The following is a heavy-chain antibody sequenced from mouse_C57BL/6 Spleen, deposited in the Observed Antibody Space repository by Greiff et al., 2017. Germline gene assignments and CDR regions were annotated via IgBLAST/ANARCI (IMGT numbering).Heavy chain of an antibody. CDR1: GFTFSSYA. Sequence: VQLKQSGGGLVKPGGSLKLSCAASGFTFSSYAMSWVRQTPEKRLEWVATISDGGSYTYYPDNVKGRFTISRDNAKNNLYLQMSHLKSEDTAMYYCARYYDYDGVYAMDYWGQGTSVTVSS. D-gene: IGHD2-4*01. CDR3: ARYYDYDGVYAMDY. V-gene: IGHV5-4*01. J-gene: IGHJ4*01. CDR2: ISDGGSYT.